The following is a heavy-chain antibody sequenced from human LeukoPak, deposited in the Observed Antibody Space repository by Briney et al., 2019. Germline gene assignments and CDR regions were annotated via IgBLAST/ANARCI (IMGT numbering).Heavy chain of an antibody. CDR1: GFTFRAFG. Sequence: PGGSLRLSCAASGFTFRAFGMHWVRQPPGKGLEWVAVISYDGNIRYYADSVKGRFTISRDNSRNTLYLQMNSLRAEDTALYYCEKLSGSSGYYWQPDFDYWGQGTLVTVSS. J-gene: IGHJ4*02. CDR2: ISYDGNIR. V-gene: IGHV3-30*18. CDR3: EKLSGSSGYYWQPDFDY. D-gene: IGHD3-22*01.